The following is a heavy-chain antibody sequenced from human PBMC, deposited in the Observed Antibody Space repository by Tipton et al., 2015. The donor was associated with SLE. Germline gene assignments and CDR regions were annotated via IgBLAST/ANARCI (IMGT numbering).Heavy chain of an antibody. V-gene: IGHV3-23*01. CDR1: GFTFSSYA. D-gene: IGHD3-3*01. CDR2: ISGSGGST. J-gene: IGHJ4*02. CDR3: ARGITIFGVVSGHFDY. Sequence: SLRLSCAASGFTFSSYAMSWVRQAPGKGLEWVSAISGSGGSTYYADSVKGRFTISRDNSKNTLYLQMNSLRAEDTAVYYCARGITIFGVVSGHFDYWGQGTLVTVSS.